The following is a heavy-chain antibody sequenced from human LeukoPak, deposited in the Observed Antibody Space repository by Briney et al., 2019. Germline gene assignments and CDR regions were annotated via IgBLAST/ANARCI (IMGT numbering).Heavy chain of an antibody. CDR2: ISGSGGST. CDR1: GFTFSSYA. Sequence: GGSLRLSCAASGFTFSSYAMSWVRQAPGKGLEWVSAISGSGGSTYYADSVKGRLTISRDNSKSTLYLQMNSLRAEDTAVYYCANGEDVVVPAATSGYWGQGTLVTVSS. V-gene: IGHV3-23*01. CDR3: ANGEDVVVPAATSGY. J-gene: IGHJ4*02. D-gene: IGHD2-2*01.